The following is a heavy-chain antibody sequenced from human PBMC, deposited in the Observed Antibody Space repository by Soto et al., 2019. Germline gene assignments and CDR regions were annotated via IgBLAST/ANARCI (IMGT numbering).Heavy chain of an antibody. D-gene: IGHD2-15*01. CDR3: VRGGGGGLFDP. CDR2: SRDKAQGYST. V-gene: IGHV3-72*01. CDR1: GFTLSDHY. J-gene: IGHJ5*02. Sequence: GGSLRLSCAGSGFTLSDHYIDWVRQAPGKGLEWVGRSRDKAQGYSTAYAASVKGRFTTSRDESKNSVYLQMNSLTAEDTAIYYCVRGGGGGLFDPWGQGTMVTVSS.